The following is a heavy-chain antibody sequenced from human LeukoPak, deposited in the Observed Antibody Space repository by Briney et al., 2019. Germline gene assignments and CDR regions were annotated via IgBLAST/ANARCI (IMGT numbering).Heavy chain of an antibody. CDR2: INPSDGST. CDR1: EYTFSNYY. J-gene: IGHJ6*02. CDR3: ARDRHRSYYGMDV. Sequence: GASVKVSCKASEYTFSNYYIRWVRQAPGQGLEWMGVINPSDGSTTYAQKFQGRVTMTGDTSTSTVYMELSSLRSEDTAVFFCARDRHRSYYGMDVWGQGTTVTVSS. V-gene: IGHV1-46*01.